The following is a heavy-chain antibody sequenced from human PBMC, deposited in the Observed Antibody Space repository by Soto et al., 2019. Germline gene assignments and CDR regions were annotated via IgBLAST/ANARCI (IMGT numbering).Heavy chain of an antibody. CDR1: GYSISSGYY. J-gene: IGHJ5*02. D-gene: IGHD3-22*01. CDR3: ARDNYYDSSGYYNWFDP. CDR2: IYHSGST. Sequence: PSETLSLTCAVSGYSISSGYYWGWIRQPPGKGLEWIGSIYHSGSTYYNPSLKSRVTISVDTSKNRFSLKLSSVTAADTAVYYCARDNYYDSSGYYNWFDPWGQGTLVTVSS. V-gene: IGHV4-38-2*02.